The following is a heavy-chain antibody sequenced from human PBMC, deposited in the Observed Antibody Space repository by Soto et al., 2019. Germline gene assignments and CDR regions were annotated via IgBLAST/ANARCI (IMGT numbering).Heavy chain of an antibody. CDR2: IGGGGDDT. J-gene: IGHJ4*02. V-gene: IGHV3-23*01. D-gene: IGHD2-21*02. Sequence: VGSLILSCAASGFTFSNYAMSWVRQAPGKGLEWVSGIGGGGDDTYYADSVEGRFTISKDFSKNTVSLQMTGLRVDDTAVYYCARTRTAFYRYYFDSWGQGALVTVSS. CDR3: ARTRTAFYRYYFDS. CDR1: GFTFSNYA.